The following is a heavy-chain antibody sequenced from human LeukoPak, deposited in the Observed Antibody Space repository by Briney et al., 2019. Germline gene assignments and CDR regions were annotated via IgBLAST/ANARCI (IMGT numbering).Heavy chain of an antibody. D-gene: IGHD4-17*01. CDR3: ARGDYGDYDYYYYGMDV. Sequence: EGSLRLSCAASGFTFSTYGMHWVRQAPGKGLEWVAVIWYDGSNKYYADSVKGRFTISRDNSKNTLYLQMNSLRAEDTAVYYCARGDYGDYDYYYYGMDVWGQGTTVTVSS. CDR2: IWYDGSNK. CDR1: GFTFSTYG. V-gene: IGHV3-33*08. J-gene: IGHJ6*02.